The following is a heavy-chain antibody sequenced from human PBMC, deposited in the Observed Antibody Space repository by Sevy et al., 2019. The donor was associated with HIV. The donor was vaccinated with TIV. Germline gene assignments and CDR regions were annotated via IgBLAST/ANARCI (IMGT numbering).Heavy chain of an antibody. J-gene: IGHJ4*02. CDR1: GFTFSNAW. CDR2: ISYDGSNK. D-gene: IGHD3-10*01. V-gene: IGHV3-30*03. CDR3: ARPLPFGELLTEGDYFDY. Sequence: GGSLRLSCTASGFTFSNAWMSWVRQAPGKGLEWVAVISYDGSNKYYADSVKGRFTISRDNSKNTLYLQMNSLRAEDTAVYYCARPLPFGELLTEGDYFDYWGQGTLVTVSS.